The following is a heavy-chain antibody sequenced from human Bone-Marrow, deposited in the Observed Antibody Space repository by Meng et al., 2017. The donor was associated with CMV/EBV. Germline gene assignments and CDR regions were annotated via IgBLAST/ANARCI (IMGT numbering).Heavy chain of an antibody. J-gene: IGHJ6*02. CDR3: ARGAIPPDYYYYYYGMNV. CDR1: GFTFRSYG. D-gene: IGHD2-2*02. Sequence: GGSLRLSCAASGFTFRSYGMHWVRQAPGKGLEWVAVISYDGSNKYYADSVKGRFTISRDNSKNTLYLQMNSLRAEDTAVYYCARGAIPPDYYYYYYGMNVWGQRTTVIVSS. CDR2: ISYDGSNK. V-gene: IGHV3-30*06.